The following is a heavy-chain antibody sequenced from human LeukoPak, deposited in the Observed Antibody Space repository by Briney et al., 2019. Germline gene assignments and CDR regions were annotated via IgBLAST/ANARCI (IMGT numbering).Heavy chain of an antibody. Sequence: SETLSLTCAVYGGSFSGYYWSWIRQPPGKGLEWIGEINHSGSTNYNPSLKSRVTISVDTSKNQFSLKLSSVTAADTAVYYCARHFVVTATHNYFDYWGQGTLVTVSS. J-gene: IGHJ4*02. V-gene: IGHV4-34*01. CDR3: ARHFVVTATHNYFDY. CDR2: INHSGST. D-gene: IGHD2-21*02. CDR1: GGSFSGYY.